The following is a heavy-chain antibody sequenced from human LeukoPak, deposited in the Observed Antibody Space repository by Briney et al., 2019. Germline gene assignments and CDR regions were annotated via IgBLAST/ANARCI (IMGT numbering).Heavy chain of an antibody. CDR2: IWYDGSNK. J-gene: IGHJ3*02. CDR3: ARDDSDAFDI. CDR1: GFTFSSHG. Sequence: GRSLRLSCAASGFTFSSHGMHWVRQAPGKGLEWVAVIWYDGSNKYYADSVKGRFTVSRDDSKNTLYLQMHSLRAEDTAVYYCARDDSDAFDIWGQGTMVTVSS. V-gene: IGHV3-33*01. D-gene: IGHD3-3*01.